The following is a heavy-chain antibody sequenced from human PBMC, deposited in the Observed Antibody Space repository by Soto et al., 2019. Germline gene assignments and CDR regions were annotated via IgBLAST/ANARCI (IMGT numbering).Heavy chain of an antibody. D-gene: IGHD5-18*01. CDR3: ARDWYSNALAPVAFDI. CDR2: ISTSSSNI. CDR1: GFTFSSYS. Sequence: EVQLVESGGGLVQPGASLRLSCAASGFTFSSYSLNWVRQAPGKGLEWVSYISTSSSNIYYADSVKGRFTISRDNANNSLYLQMNSLRDGDTAVYYCARDWYSNALAPVAFDIWGQGTMVIVSS. V-gene: IGHV3-48*02. J-gene: IGHJ3*02.